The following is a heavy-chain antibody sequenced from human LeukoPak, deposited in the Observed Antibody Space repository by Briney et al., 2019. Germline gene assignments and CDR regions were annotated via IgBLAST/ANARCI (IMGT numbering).Heavy chain of an antibody. J-gene: IGHJ6*02. V-gene: IGHV1-46*01. Sequence: ASVKVSCKASGYTFTGYYMHWVRQAPGQGLEWMGWINPNSGSTSYAQKFQGRVTMTRDTSTSTVYMELSSLRSEDTAVYYCARVGPDGMDVWGRGTTVTVSS. CDR1: GYTFTGYY. CDR3: ARVGPDGMDV. CDR2: INPNSGST.